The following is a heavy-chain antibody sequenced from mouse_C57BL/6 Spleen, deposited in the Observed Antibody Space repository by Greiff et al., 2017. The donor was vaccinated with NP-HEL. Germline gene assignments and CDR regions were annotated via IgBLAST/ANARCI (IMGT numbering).Heavy chain of an antibody. CDR1: GYTFTSYW. CDR3: ARPLYEYDVGPWFSY. D-gene: IGHD2-4*01. V-gene: IGHV1-7*01. CDR2: INPSSGYT. J-gene: IGHJ3*01. Sequence: VQLQQSGAELAKPGASVKLSCKASGYTFTSYWMHWVKQRPGQGLEWIGYINPSSGYTKYNQKFKDKAKLTADKSSSTAYMKLSSLTYEDSAVYYCARPLYEYDVGPWFSYWGQGTLVTVSA.